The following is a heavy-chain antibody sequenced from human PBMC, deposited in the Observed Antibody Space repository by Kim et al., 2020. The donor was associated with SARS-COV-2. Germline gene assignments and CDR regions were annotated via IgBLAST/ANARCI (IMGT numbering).Heavy chain of an antibody. J-gene: IGHJ4*02. CDR1: GFTFDDYT. CDR3: SKDISLSGYEGYFDY. CDR2: ISWAGGGT. V-gene: IGHV3-43*01. Sequence: GGSLRLSCAASGFTFDDYTMHWVRQAPGKGLEWVSIISWAGGGTYYADAVKGRFTISRDNSKNSLYLQMNSLRTEDTALYYCSKDISLSGYEGYFDYWGQGTLVTVSS. D-gene: IGHD5-12*01.